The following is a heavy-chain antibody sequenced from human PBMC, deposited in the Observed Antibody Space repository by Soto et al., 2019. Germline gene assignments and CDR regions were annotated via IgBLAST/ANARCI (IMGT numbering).Heavy chain of an antibody. CDR2: IYSGGST. CDR1: GFTVSSNY. V-gene: IGHV3-66*01. CDR3: ARDPYGDYVFDY. D-gene: IGHD4-17*01. J-gene: IGHJ4*02. Sequence: GGSLRLSCTASGFTVSSNYMSWVSQAQGKGLEWVSVIYSGGSTYYADSVKGRFTISRDNSKNTLYLQMNSLRAEDTAVYYCARDPYGDYVFDYWGQGTLVSVSS.